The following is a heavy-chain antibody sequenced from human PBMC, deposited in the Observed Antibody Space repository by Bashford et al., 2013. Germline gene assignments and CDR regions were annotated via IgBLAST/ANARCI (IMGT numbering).Heavy chain of an antibody. D-gene: IGHD3-22*01. J-gene: IGHJ4*02. V-gene: IGHV1-69*13. CDR2: SSLSLVQ. CDR1: GGTFSSYA. Sequence: SVKVSCKASGGTFSSYAISWVRQAPGQGLEWMEGSSLSLVQQTTHRSSRAESRLPRTNPRAQPTMELRSLRSGDTAVYYCARDVYTYDSSGYHYYFDYWGPGNPSHRLL. CDR3: ARDVYTYDSSGYHYYFDY.